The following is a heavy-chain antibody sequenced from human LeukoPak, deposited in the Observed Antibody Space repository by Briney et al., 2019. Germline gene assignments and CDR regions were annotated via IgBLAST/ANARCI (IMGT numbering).Heavy chain of an antibody. D-gene: IGHD5-12*01. CDR1: GFTFSSYA. CDR3: AKDGGGRGSGYDLRN. V-gene: IGHV3-23*01. Sequence: GGSLRLSCAASGFTFSSYAMSWVRQAPGKGLEWVSDISGSGGSTYYADSVKGRFTISRDNSKNTLYLQMNSLRAEDTAVYYCAKDGGGRGSGYDLRNWGQGTLVTVSS. CDR2: ISGSGGST. J-gene: IGHJ4*02.